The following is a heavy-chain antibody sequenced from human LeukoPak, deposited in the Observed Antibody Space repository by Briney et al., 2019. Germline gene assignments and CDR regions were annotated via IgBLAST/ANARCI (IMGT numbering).Heavy chain of an antibody. V-gene: IGHV3-21*01. D-gene: IGHD5-12*01. Sequence: GGSLRLSCAASVFTFSIYSMNGVPQAPGRGVEWVSSISSSSSYIYYADTVKGRFTISRDNDKNSLYLKMDNLRAEDTAVYYCAKAAGSGYDCWGQGTLVTVSS. CDR3: AKAAGSGYDC. CDR1: VFTFSIYS. J-gene: IGHJ4*02. CDR2: ISSSSSYI.